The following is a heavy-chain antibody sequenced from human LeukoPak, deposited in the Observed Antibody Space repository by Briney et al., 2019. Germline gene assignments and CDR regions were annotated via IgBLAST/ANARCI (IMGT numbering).Heavy chain of an antibody. D-gene: IGHD1-1*01. Sequence: LPGGSLRLSCAASGFSFHEHYMHWIRQAPGKGLEWVAVISLDGDKEYYADSVKGRFSLSRDNSINTVFLQLNSLRTDDTAMHYCVRDLSGHWTYDYWGQGTLVTVSS. CDR3: VRDLSGHWTYDY. CDR1: GFSFHEHY. V-gene: IGHV3-30-3*01. J-gene: IGHJ4*01. CDR2: ISLDGDKE.